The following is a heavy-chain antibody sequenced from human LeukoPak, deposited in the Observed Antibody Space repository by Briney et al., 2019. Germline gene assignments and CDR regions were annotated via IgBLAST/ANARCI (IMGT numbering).Heavy chain of an antibody. CDR3: ARHSGITMVRGVTRYYYYYYMDV. Sequence: PSETLSLTCAVYGGSFRGYYWSWIRQPPGKGLEWIGEINHSGSTNYNPSLKSRVTISVDTSKNQFSLKLSSVAAADTAVYYCARHSGITMVRGVTRYYYYYYMDVWGKGTTVTISS. J-gene: IGHJ6*03. CDR2: INHSGST. CDR1: GGSFRGYY. D-gene: IGHD3-10*01. V-gene: IGHV4-34*01.